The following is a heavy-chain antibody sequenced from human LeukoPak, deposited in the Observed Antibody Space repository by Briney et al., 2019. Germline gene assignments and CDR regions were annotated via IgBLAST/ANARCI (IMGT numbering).Heavy chain of an antibody. Sequence: ASVKVSCKASGYTFTGYYMHWVRQAPGQGLEWMGWINPNSGGTNYAQKFQGRVTMTRDTSISTAYMELRSLRSDDTAVYYCARGSPSLKGNWFDPWGQGTLVTVSS. CDR3: ARGSPSLKGNWFDP. V-gene: IGHV1-2*02. J-gene: IGHJ5*02. CDR2: INPNSGGT. CDR1: GYTFTGYY.